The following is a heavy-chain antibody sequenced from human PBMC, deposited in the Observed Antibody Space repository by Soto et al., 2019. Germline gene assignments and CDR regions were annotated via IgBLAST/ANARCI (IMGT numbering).Heavy chain of an antibody. J-gene: IGHJ4*02. CDR1: GDTIRSDY. CDR3: ARRYGGNFDY. Sequence: PSETLSLTCSVSGDTIRSDYWSWIRQPPGKGLEWIGYIYYSGSTNYNPSLKSRVTISVDTSKNQFSLKLSSVTAADTAVYYCARRYGGNFDYWGQGTLVTVSS. CDR2: IYYSGST. V-gene: IGHV4-59*01. D-gene: IGHD3-16*01.